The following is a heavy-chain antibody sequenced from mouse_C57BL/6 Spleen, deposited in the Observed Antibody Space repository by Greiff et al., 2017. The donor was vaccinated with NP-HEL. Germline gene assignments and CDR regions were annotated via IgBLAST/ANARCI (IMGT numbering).Heavy chain of an antibody. V-gene: IGHV1-82*01. D-gene: IGHD1-1*01. CDR1: GYAFSSSW. J-gene: IGHJ2*01. Sequence: VQLQQSGPELVKPGASVKISCKASGYAFSSSWMNWVKQRPGKGLEWIGRIYPGDGDTNYNGKFRGKATLTADKSSSTAYMQLSSLTSEDSAVYFCARGGAFITTVGEDFDYWGQGTTLTVSS. CDR2: IYPGDGDT. CDR3: ARGGAFITTVGEDFDY.